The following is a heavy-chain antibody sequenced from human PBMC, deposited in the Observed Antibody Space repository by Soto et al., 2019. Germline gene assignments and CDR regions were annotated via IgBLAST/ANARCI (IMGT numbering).Heavy chain of an antibody. CDR2: IWYDGSNK. D-gene: IGHD3-3*01. CDR1: GFTFSSYG. V-gene: IGHV3-33*01. J-gene: IGHJ6*01. Sequence: GGSLRLSCAASGFTFSSYGMHWVRQAPGKGLEWVAVIWYDGSNKYYAESVKGRFTISRDNSKNTLYLQMNSLRAEETAVYYCARDIASFRDFWSGYYPHYYYYGMDVWGQGITVTVSS. CDR3: ARDIASFRDFWSGYYPHYYYYGMDV.